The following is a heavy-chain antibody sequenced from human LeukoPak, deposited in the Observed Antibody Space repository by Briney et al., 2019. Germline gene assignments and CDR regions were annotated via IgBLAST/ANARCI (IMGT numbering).Heavy chain of an antibody. CDR2: ISGSGGST. Sequence: GGSLRLSCAASGVTFSSYAMSWVRQAPGKGLEWVSAISGSGGSTYYADSVKGRFTISRDNSKNTLYLQMNSLRAEDTAVYYCARWFLAAAAIDYWDQGTLVTVSS. J-gene: IGHJ4*02. D-gene: IGHD4-23*01. CDR3: ARWFLAAAAIDY. CDR1: GVTFSSYA. V-gene: IGHV3-23*01.